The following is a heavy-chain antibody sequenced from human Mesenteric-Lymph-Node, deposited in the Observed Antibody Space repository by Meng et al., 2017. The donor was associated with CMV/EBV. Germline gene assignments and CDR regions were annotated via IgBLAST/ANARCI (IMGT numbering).Heavy chain of an antibody. J-gene: IGHJ4*02. D-gene: IGHD3-3*01. CDR1: GFTVSSNY. V-gene: IGHV3-53*01. CDR3: ARGPHDYDFWSGYDY. CDR2: IYSGGST. Sequence: GGSLRLSCAASGFTVSSNYMSWVRQAPGKGLEWVSVIYSGGSTYYADSVKGRFTISRENAKNSLYLQMNSLRAGDTAVYYCARGPHDYDFWSGYDYWGQGTLVTVSS.